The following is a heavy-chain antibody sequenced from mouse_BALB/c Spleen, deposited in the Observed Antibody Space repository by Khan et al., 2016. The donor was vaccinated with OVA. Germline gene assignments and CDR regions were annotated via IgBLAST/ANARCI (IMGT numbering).Heavy chain of an antibody. CDR2: INPSTGYT. CDR1: GYTFINYW. J-gene: IGHJ2*01. CDR3: ARGGLRWGFDY. Sequence: QVQLKQSGAELAKPGASVKMSCKASGYTFINYWILWVKQRPGQGLEWIGYINPSTGYTEYNQNFKDKATLTADKSSSTAYMQLSSLTSEDSAVYYGARGGLRWGFDYWGQGTTLTVSS. D-gene: IGHD1-1*01. V-gene: IGHV1-7*01.